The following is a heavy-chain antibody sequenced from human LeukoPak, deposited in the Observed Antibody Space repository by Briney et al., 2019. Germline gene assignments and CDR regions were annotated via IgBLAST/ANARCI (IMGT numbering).Heavy chain of an antibody. V-gene: IGHV4-59*01. CDR1: GGSISSYY. D-gene: IGHD4-17*01. J-gene: IGHJ6*02. CDR3: ARVGVSGALRYYYYGMDV. CDR2: IYYSGST. Sequence: SETLSLTCTVSGGSISSYYWSWIRQPPGKGLEWIGYIYYSGSTNYNPSLKSRVTISVDTSKNQFSLKLSSVTAADTAVYYCARVGVSGALRYYYYGMDVWGQGTTATVSS.